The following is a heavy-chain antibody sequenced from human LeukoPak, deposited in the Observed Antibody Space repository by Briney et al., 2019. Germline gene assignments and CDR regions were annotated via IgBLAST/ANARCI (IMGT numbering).Heavy chain of an antibody. V-gene: IGHV3-20*04. CDR1: GFTFDDYG. Sequence: GGSLRLSCAASGFTFDDYGMSWVRQAPGKGLEWVSGINWNGGSTGYADSVKGRFTISRDNAKNSLYLQMNSLRTEDTALYYCGGSGYRSGQDYCGQGTLVTVSS. D-gene: IGHD6-19*01. J-gene: IGHJ4*02. CDR2: INWNGGST. CDR3: GGSGYRSGQDY.